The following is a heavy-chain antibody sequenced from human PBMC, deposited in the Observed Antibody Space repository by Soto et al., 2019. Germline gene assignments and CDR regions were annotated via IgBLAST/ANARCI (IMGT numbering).Heavy chain of an antibody. J-gene: IGHJ6*02. CDR2: ISYDGSNK. CDR3: ARDYYRFNSGYGFSMDV. Sequence: GGSLRLSCAASGFTFSSYAMHWVRQAPGKGLEWVAVISYDGSNKYYADSVRGRFTISRDNSKNTLYLQMNSLRAEDTAVYYCARDYYRFNSGYGFSMDVWGQGTTVTVS. CDR1: GFTFSSYA. D-gene: IGHD5-12*01. V-gene: IGHV3-30-3*01.